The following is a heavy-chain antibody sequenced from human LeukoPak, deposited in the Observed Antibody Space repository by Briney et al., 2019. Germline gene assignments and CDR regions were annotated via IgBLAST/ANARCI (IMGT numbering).Heavy chain of an antibody. CDR1: GYTFTSYY. Sequence: ASVKVSCKASGYTFTSYYMHWVRQAPGQGLEWMGIIIPSGGSTSYAQKFQGRVTMTRDTSTSTVYMELSSLRSEDTAVYYCARWWDDGSGYSYLYGMDAWGQRTTVTVSS. CDR2: IIPSGGST. V-gene: IGHV1-46*01. J-gene: IGHJ6*02. D-gene: IGHD3-22*01. CDR3: ARWWDDGSGYSYLYGMDA.